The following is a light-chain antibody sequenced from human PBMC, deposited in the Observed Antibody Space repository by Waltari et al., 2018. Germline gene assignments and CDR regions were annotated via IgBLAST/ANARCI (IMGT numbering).Light chain of an antibody. CDR2: WAS. CDR1: QSVLFSSNSNNY. CDR3: QQYYSTPWT. V-gene: IGKV4-1*01. Sequence: DIVMTQSPDSLAVSLGERATINCKSSQSVLFSSNSNNYLAWYQQKSGQPPKLLIYWASTRESGVTDRFSGSGSGTHCTLTISSLQAEDVAVYYCQQYYSTPWTFGQGTKVEIK. J-gene: IGKJ1*01.